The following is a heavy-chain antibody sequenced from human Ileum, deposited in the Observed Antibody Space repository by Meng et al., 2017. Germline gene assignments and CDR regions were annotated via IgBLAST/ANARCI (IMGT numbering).Heavy chain of an antibody. J-gene: IGHJ4*02. D-gene: IGHD4-23*01. V-gene: IGHV4-4*02. CDR1: SGSISSNTY. CDR2: ISHSGSA. Sequence: QVQLQEPGPGLVRPSGTLPLTCAVSSGSISSNTYWSWVRQPPGKGLEWIGQISHSGSAYYNPSLKSRVTMSVDKSKSQFSLMLTSVTAADTAIYYCARHGGYSQAFWGQGTLVTVSS. CDR3: ARHGGYSQAF.